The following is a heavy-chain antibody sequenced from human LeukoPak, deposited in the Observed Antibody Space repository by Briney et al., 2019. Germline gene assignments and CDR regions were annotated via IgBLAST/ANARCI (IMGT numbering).Heavy chain of an antibody. V-gene: IGHV3-53*01. Sequence: GGSLRLSCAASGFTVSNNYMSWARQAPGKGLEWVAIIYSGGSTYYADSVKGRFAISRDNPKNMLYLQMNSLRAEDTAVYYCASRARSGYYYGMDVWGQGTTVTVSS. D-gene: IGHD3-10*01. J-gene: IGHJ6*02. CDR1: GFTVSNNY. CDR3: ASRARSGYYYGMDV. CDR2: IYSGGST.